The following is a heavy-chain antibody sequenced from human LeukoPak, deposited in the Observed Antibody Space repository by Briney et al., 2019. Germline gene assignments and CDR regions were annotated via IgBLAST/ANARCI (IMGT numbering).Heavy chain of an antibody. D-gene: IGHD6-13*01. Sequence: PGRSLRLSCAASGFTFSNYDMHWCRQAPGKRLEWGAVISYDGTNKYYADSVKGRFTISRDNSKSTLYLQMNSLRAEDTAVYYCARGSGYSSSWYWYDYWGQGTLVTVSS. J-gene: IGHJ4*02. CDR1: GFTFSNYD. CDR2: ISYDGTNK. CDR3: ARGSGYSSSWYWYDY. V-gene: IGHV3-30*03.